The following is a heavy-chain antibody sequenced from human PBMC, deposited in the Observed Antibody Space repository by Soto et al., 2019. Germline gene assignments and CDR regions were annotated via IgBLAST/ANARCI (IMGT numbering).Heavy chain of an antibody. Sequence: QVQLVESGGGVVQPGRSLRLSCAASGFTFSSYAMHWVRQAPGKGLEWVAVISYDGSNKYYADSVKGRFTISRDNSKNTLYLQMNSLRAEDTAVYYCARATTVTLAVGYWGQGTLVTVSS. CDR1: GFTFSSYA. CDR2: ISYDGSNK. D-gene: IGHD4-17*01. J-gene: IGHJ4*02. CDR3: ARATTVTLAVGY. V-gene: IGHV3-30-3*01.